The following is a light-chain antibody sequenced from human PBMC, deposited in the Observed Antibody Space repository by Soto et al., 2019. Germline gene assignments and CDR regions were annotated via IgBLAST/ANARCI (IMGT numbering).Light chain of an antibody. J-gene: IGKJ5*01. CDR1: QSVSRY. Sequence: EIVLTQSPATLSVSPGDRATLSCRASQSVSRYLAWYQQKAGQAPRLVMYDAATRATGIPDRFSGSGSGTDFTLTISSLEPEDFAVYYCQQRGNGPLTCGQGTRLEIQ. CDR3: QQRGNGPLT. CDR2: DAA. V-gene: IGKV3-11*01.